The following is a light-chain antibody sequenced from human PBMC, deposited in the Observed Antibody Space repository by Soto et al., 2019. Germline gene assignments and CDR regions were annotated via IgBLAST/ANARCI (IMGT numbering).Light chain of an antibody. V-gene: IGLV4-60*02. CDR2: LEGSGSY. CDR1: SGHSSYI. CDR3: EAWDTNSWV. J-gene: IGLJ3*02. Sequence: QPVLTQSSSASASLGSSVKLTCTLSSGHSSYIIAWHQQQPGKAPRYLMKLEGSGSYNKGSGVPDRFSGSSSGADRSLTISNLQFEDEADYYCEAWDTNSWVYGGGTKLTVL.